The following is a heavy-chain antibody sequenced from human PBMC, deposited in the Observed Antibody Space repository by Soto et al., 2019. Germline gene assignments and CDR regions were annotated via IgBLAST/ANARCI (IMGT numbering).Heavy chain of an antibody. CDR2: INHSGST. CDR1: GGSFSGYF. V-gene: IGHV4-34*01. D-gene: IGHD6-19*01. J-gene: IGHJ3*02. CDR3: ARPLSSVWRDAFDI. Sequence: QVQLQQWGAGLLKPSETLSLTCAVYGGSFSGYFWSWVRQPPGKGLEWIGEINHSGSTNYNPSLKSRFTISVDTSNSQFSLKLSSVTAADTAVYYCARPLSSVWRDAFDIGGQGTMVTVSS.